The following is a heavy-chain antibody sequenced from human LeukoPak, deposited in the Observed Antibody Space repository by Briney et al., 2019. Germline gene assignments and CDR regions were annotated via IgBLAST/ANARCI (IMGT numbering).Heavy chain of an antibody. CDR1: GGSISSGGYY. V-gene: IGHV4-31*03. CDR3: ARGMYSGSYSCSYFDY. J-gene: IGHJ4*02. D-gene: IGHD1-26*01. Sequence: SQTLSLTCTVSGGSISSGGYYWSWIRQHPGKGLEWIGYIYYSGSTYYNPSLKSRVTISVDTSKNQFSLKLSSVTAADTAVYYCARGMYSGSYSCSYFDYWGQGTLVTVSS. CDR2: IYYSGST.